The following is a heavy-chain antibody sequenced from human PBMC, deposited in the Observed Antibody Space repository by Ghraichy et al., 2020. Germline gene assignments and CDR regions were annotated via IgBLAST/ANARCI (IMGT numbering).Heavy chain of an antibody. D-gene: IGHD6-6*01. CDR3: AKDMDSSSSFAFDV. J-gene: IGHJ3*01. CDR1: GLRFDDYA. CDR2: ISWNSGSR. Sequence: LSLTCAASGLRFDDYAMHWVRQRPGKGLEWVAGISWNSGSRGYADSVKGRFTISRDNDRNSLFLEMNSLRLDDTALYFCAKDMDSSSSFAFDVWGPGTMVAVSS. V-gene: IGHV3-9*01.